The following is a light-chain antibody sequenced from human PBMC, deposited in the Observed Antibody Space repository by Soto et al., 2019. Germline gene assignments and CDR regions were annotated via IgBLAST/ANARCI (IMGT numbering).Light chain of an antibody. J-gene: IGKJ1*01. CDR2: GAS. Sequence: EIVMTQSPATLSVSPGGRATLSCRASQSISDTLAWYQQKPGQAPRLLIYGASTRATGFPARFSGSGSGTDFTLTFSSLQSEDFAVYYCQQYNNWPWTFGQGTEVEIK. CDR1: QSISDT. V-gene: IGKV3-15*01. CDR3: QQYNNWPWT.